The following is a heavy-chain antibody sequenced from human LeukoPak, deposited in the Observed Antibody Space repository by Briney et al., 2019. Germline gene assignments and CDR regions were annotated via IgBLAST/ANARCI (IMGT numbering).Heavy chain of an antibody. CDR1: GYTFTGYY. CDR2: INPNSGGT. V-gene: IGHV1-2*02. J-gene: IGHJ4*02. Sequence: GASVKVSCKASGYTFTGYYMHWVRQAPGQGLEWMGWINPNSGGTNYAQKFQGRVTMTRDTSISTAYMELSRLRSDDTAVYYCARDPYGSGSILSGYWGQGTLVTVSS. CDR3: ARDPYGSGSILSGY. D-gene: IGHD3-10*01.